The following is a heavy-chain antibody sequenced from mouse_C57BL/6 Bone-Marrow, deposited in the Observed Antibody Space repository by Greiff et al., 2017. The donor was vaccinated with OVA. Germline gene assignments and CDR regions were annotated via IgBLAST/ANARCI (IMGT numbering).Heavy chain of an antibody. V-gene: IGHV3-1*01. Sequence: EVKLQESGPGMVKPSQSLSLTCTVTGYSITSGYDWHWIRHFPGNKLEWMGYISYSGSTNYNPSLKSRISITHDTSKNHFFLKLHSVTTEDTATYYCARGWGQLSPSAIDYWGQGTSVTVSS. J-gene: IGHJ4*01. CDR1: GYSITSGYD. CDR2: ISYSGST. CDR3: ARGWGQLSPSAIDY. D-gene: IGHD3-2*02.